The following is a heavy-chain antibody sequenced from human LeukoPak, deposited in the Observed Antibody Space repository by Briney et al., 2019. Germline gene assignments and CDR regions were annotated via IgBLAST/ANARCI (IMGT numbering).Heavy chain of an antibody. J-gene: IGHJ6*03. D-gene: IGHD1-1*01. V-gene: IGHV3-23*01. Sequence: PGGSLRLSCAASGFTFSSYAMSWVRQAPGKGLEWVSAISGSGGSTYYADSVKGRFTISRDNSKNTLYLQMNSLRAEDTAVYYCAKPSANDRHYYYYMDVWGKGTTVTVSS. CDR1: GFTFSSYA. CDR2: ISGSGGST. CDR3: AKPSANDRHYYYYMDV.